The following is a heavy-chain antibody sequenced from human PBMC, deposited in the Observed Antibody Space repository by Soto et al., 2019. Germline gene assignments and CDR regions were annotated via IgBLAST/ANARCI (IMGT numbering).Heavy chain of an antibody. J-gene: IGHJ6*03. CDR2: IYYSGST. V-gene: IGHV4-39*01. CDR3: ARHLMTIFGVVTSYYYYMDV. CDR1: GGSISSSSYY. D-gene: IGHD3-3*01. Sequence: SETLSLTCTVSGGSISSSSYYWGWIRQPPGKGLEWIGSIYYSGSTYYDPSLKSRVTISVDTSKNQFSLKLSSVTAADTAVYYCARHLMTIFGVVTSYYYYMDVWGKGTTVTVSS.